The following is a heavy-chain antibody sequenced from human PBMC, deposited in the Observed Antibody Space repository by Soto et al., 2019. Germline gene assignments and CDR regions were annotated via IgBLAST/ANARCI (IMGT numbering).Heavy chain of an antibody. V-gene: IGHV3-74*01. J-gene: IGHJ4*02. D-gene: IGHD1-7*01. CDR1: GFTFSSYW. Sequence: GGSLRLSCAASGFTFSSYWMHWVRQAPGKGLEWVSRMNMDGNRISYVDSVKGRCTISRDNAKNTFYMEMNSARDGVSSTEYTWNYGTYFDYWGQGALVTVSS. CDR2: MNMDGNRI. CDR3: WNYGTYFDY.